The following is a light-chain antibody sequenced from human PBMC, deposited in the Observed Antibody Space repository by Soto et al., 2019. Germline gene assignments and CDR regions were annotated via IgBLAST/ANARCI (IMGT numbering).Light chain of an antibody. CDR2: GAS. CDR3: QPYGSSST. Sequence: EIVLTQSPGTLSLSPGERATLSCRASQSVSSSYLAWYQQKPGQAPRLLIYGASSRPTGIPDRFSGSGSGTDFTLTISRLEPEDFAVYDCQPYGSSSTFGQGTRLENK. J-gene: IGKJ5*01. V-gene: IGKV3-20*01. CDR1: QSVSSSY.